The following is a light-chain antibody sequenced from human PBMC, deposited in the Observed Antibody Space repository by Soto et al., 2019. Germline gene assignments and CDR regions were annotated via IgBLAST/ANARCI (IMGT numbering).Light chain of an antibody. Sequence: EIVLTQSPGTLSLSPGDRATLSCRASRTVSGNYLAWYQQRPNQAPRLLFFDAIRRAAGIPDRFSGSGSGTDFTLTISRLEPEDFAVYFCQYFGTSPVIVFGGGTKVDMK. CDR1: RTVSGNY. CDR3: QYFGTSPVIV. V-gene: IGKV3-20*01. CDR2: DAI. J-gene: IGKJ4*01.